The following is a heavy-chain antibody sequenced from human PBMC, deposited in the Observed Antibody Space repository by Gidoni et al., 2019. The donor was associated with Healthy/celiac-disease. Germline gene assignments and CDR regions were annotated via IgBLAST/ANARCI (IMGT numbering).Heavy chain of an antibody. Sequence: QVQLQQWGAGLLKPSETLSLTCAVYGGSFSGYYWSWIRQPPGKGLEWIGEINHSGSTNYNPSLKSRVTISVDTSKNQFSLKLSSVTAADTAVYYCASGGYSGYDWNNFDYWGQGTLVTVSS. J-gene: IGHJ4*02. D-gene: IGHD5-12*01. V-gene: IGHV4-34*01. CDR1: GGSFSGYY. CDR2: INHSGST. CDR3: ASGGYSGYDWNNFDY.